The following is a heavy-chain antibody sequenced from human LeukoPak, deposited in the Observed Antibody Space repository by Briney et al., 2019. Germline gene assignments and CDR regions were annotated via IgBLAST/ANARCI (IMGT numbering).Heavy chain of an antibody. CDR2: ISAYNGNT. V-gene: IGHV1-18*01. D-gene: IGHD2-2*01. Sequence: ASVKVSCKASGYTFTSYGISWVRQAPGQGLEWMGWISAYNGNTNYAQKLQGRVTMTTDTSTSTAYMELRSLRSDDTAVYYCARGYCSSTSYRSYYYYYMDVWGKGTTVTVSS. CDR3: ARGYCSSTSYRSYYYYYMDV. CDR1: GYTFTSYG. J-gene: IGHJ6*03.